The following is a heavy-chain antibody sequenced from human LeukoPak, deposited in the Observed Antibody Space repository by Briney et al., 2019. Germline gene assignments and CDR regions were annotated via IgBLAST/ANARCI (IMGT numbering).Heavy chain of an antibody. CDR1: GDSISSGDYY. CDR2: IYTSGST. J-gene: IGHJ3*02. CDR3: ASGCSGGSCYDAFDI. Sequence: PSETLSLTCTVSGDSISSGDYYWSWIRQPAGKGLEWIGRIYTSGSTNYNPSLKSRVTISVDTSKNQFSLKLSSVTAADTAVYYCASGCSGGSCYDAFDIWGQGTMVTVSS. V-gene: IGHV4-61*02. D-gene: IGHD2-15*01.